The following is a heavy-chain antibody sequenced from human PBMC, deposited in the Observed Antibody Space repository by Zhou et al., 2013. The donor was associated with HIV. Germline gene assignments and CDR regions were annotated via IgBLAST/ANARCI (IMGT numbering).Heavy chain of an antibody. CDR1: GYTFTNYD. D-gene: IGHD4-17*01. CDR2: MNPRSGNT. CDR3: ARHRRYGDNSYSFDI. V-gene: IGHV1-8*03. Sequence: QVQLVQSGAEVKKPGASVKVSCKSSGYTFTNYDMNWVRQATGQGLEWMGWMNPRSGNTGFAQKFQGRLTFNRNTSINTAYMELSSLTSEDTAVYYCARHRRYGDNSYSFDIWAKGQWSPSLQ. J-gene: IGHJ3*02.